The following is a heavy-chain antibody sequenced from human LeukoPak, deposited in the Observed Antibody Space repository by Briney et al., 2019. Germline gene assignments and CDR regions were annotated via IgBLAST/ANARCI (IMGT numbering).Heavy chain of an antibody. V-gene: IGHV3-23*01. CDR3: AKVWSSGWYEDY. J-gene: IGHJ4*02. Sequence: PGGSLRLSCAASGFTFSSYSMNWVRQAPGKGLEWVSGISGTGVTTFYADSVKGRFTISRDNSKNTLYLQMNSLRVEDTAVYYCAKVWSSGWYEDYWGQGTLVTVSS. CDR1: GFTFSSYS. D-gene: IGHD6-19*01. CDR2: ISGTGVTT.